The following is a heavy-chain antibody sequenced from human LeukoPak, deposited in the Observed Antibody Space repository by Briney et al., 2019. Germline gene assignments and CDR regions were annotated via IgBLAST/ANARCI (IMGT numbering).Heavy chain of an antibody. CDR3: ARGGRSSGWYYFDY. CDR1: GGSISSSSYY. Sequence: SETLSLTCTVSGGSISSSSYYWGWLRQPPGKGLEWIGSIHYSGSTYYNPSLKSRVSISVDTSKNQFSLKLSSVTAADTAVYYCARGGRSSGWYYFDYWGQGTLVTVSS. CDR2: IHYSGST. V-gene: IGHV4-39*01. J-gene: IGHJ4*02. D-gene: IGHD6-19*01.